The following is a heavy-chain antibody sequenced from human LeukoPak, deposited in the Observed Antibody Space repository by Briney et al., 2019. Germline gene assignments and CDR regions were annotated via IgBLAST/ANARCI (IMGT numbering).Heavy chain of an antibody. V-gene: IGHV1-69*01. CDR1: GRTFSSYA. CDR2: MIPIFGTA. Sequence: SVKVSCKASGRTFSSYAISWVRQAPGQGLEWMGGMIPIFGTANYAQKFQGRVTITADESTSTAYMELSSLRSEDTAVYYCARSRSSGWYGVYYFDYWGQGTLVTVSS. J-gene: IGHJ4*02. D-gene: IGHD6-19*01. CDR3: ARSRSSGWYGVYYFDY.